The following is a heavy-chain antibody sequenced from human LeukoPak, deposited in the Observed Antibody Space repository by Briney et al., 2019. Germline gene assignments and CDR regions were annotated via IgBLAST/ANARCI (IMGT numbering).Heavy chain of an antibody. CDR2: IRYDGSNK. J-gene: IGHJ4*02. D-gene: IGHD6-19*01. CDR1: GFTFSSYG. Sequence: PGGSLRLSCAASGFTFSSYGMHWIRQAPGKGLEWVAFIRYDGSNKYYADSVKGRFTISRDNSKNTLYLQMNSLRAEDTAVYYCAKDPGIAVAGYFDCWGQGTLVTVSS. CDR3: AKDPGIAVAGYFDC. V-gene: IGHV3-30*02.